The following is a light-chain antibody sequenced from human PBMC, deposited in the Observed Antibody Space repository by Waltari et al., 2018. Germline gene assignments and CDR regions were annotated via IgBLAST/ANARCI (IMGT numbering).Light chain of an antibody. CDR2: DTS. V-gene: IGLV8-61*01. J-gene: IGLJ2*01. CDR1: SGSVSTTYY. Sequence: QTVVTQEPSLSVSPGGTVTLTCGLSSGSVSTTYYPSWYQQAPGQAPRTLIFDTSTRSSGVPDRFSGSILDNKAALTITGAQADDECDYYCVLSMGSGIWMIGGGTKLTVL. CDR3: VLSMGSGIWM.